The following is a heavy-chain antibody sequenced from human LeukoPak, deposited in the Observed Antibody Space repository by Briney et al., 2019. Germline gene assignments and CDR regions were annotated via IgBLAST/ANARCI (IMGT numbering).Heavy chain of an antibody. CDR2: INPSGGST. V-gene: IGHV1-46*01. CDR1: GYTFTSYY. Sequence: ASVSVSCKASGYTFTSYYMHWVRQAPGQGLEWMGIINPSGGSTSYAQKFQGRVTMTRDTSTSTVYMELSSLRSEDTAVYYCARDEYSSSSYYNYGMDVWGPETPGTVSS. CDR3: ARDEYSSSSYYNYGMDV. J-gene: IGHJ6*02. D-gene: IGHD6-6*01.